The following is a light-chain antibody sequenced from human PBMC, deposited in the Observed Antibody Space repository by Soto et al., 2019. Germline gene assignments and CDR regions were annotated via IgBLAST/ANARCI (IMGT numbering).Light chain of an antibody. CDR1: HDITRS. CDR3: QQTQRTPLT. V-gene: IGKV1-39*01. CDR2: GAS. Sequence: DIQMTQSPSSLSAFVGDRVTITCRASHDITRSLNWYQQKPGKAPKLLIYGASSLQNRVPSRFSGSGSGTEFTLTSNRLQADEVAIYYCQQTQRTPLTGGGGTKVEIK. J-gene: IGKJ4*01.